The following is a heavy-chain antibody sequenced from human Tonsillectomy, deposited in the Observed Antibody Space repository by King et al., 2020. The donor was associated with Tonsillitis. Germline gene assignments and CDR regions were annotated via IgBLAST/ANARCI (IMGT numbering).Heavy chain of an antibody. D-gene: IGHD2/OR15-2a*01. CDR3: PPEAKYRGMDV. J-gene: IGHJ6*02. CDR2: IKSNGDGGAT. V-gene: IGHV3-15*01. CDR1: GFTFTNAW. Sequence: VQLVESGGDLVKPGGSLRLSCAASGFTFTNAWMSWVRQAPGKGLEWVGRIKSNGDGGATEYDAPVKGRFTISRDDSRDMVFLQMKSRRPEDTAVYYCPPEAKYRGMDVWGQGTTVTVSS.